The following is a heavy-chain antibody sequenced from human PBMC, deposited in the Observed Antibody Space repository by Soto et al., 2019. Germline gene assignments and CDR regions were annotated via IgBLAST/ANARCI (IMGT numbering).Heavy chain of an antibody. D-gene: IGHD3-10*01. CDR1: GGSISSSSYY. J-gene: IGHJ4*02. Sequence: QLQLQESGPGLVKPSETLSLTCTVSGGSISSSSYYWGWIRQPPGKGLEWIGSIYYSGSTYYNPSLKSRVTISADTSKNQFSLKLSSVTAADTAVYYCARLITMVRGFVYWGQGTLVTVSS. V-gene: IGHV4-39*01. CDR2: IYYSGST. CDR3: ARLITMVRGFVY.